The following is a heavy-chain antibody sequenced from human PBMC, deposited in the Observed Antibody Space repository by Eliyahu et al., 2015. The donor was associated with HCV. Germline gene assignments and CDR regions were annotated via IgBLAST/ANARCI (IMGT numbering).Heavy chain of an antibody. V-gene: IGHV3-74*01. J-gene: IGHJ4*02. D-gene: IGHD6-19*01. CDR2: INSDGSST. CDR3: ARDPSSGFSYFDY. Sequence: EVQLVESGGGLVQPGGSLRLSCAASGFTFSSYWMHWVRQAPGKGLVXGXRINSDGSSTSYADSVKGRFTISRDNAKNTLYLQMNSLRAEDTAVYYCARDPSSGFSYFDYWGQGTLVTVSS. CDR1: GFTFSSYW.